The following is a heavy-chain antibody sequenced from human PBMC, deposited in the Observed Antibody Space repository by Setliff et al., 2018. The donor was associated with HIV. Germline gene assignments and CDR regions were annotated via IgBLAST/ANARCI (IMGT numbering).Heavy chain of an antibody. CDR1: GFTFSGSP. CDR3: AISIVGVTSEMY. D-gene: IGHD2-21*02. Sequence: PGGSLRLSCAASGFTFSGSPLHWIRQSPGKGLEWIVEVNHNGNINYNPSLKSRVTVSVDTSKTQYSLKMISVTAADTAMYYCAISIVGVTSEMYWAQGTLVTVSS. J-gene: IGHJ4*02. V-gene: IGHV4-34*08. CDR2: VNHNGNI.